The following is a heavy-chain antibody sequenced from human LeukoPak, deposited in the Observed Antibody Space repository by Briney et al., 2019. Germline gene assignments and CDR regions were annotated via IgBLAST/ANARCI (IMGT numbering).Heavy chain of an antibody. CDR3: ARVASSWCSAAFDI. J-gene: IGHJ3*02. V-gene: IGHV1-18*01. CDR1: GYTFTSYG. CDR2: ISAYNGNT. Sequence: GASVKVSCKASGYTFTSYGISWVRQAPGQGLEWMGWISAYNGNTNYAQKLQGRVTMTTDTSTSTAYMELRSLRSDDTAVYYCARVASSWCSAAFDIWGQGTMVTVSS. D-gene: IGHD6-13*01.